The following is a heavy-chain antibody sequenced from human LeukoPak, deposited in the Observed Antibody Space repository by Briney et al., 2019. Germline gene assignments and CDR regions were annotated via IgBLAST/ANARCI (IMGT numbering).Heavy chain of an antibody. CDR1: GYTFTSYG. J-gene: IGHJ4*02. V-gene: IGHV1-18*01. Sequence: ASAKVSCKASGYTFTSYGISWVRQAPGQGLEWMGWISAYNGNTNYAQKLQGRVTMTTDTSTSTAYMELRSLRSDDTAVYYCAGDGYCSSTSCYTGYDYWGQGTLVTVSS. CDR3: AGDGYCSSTSCYTGYDY. D-gene: IGHD2-2*02. CDR2: ISAYNGNT.